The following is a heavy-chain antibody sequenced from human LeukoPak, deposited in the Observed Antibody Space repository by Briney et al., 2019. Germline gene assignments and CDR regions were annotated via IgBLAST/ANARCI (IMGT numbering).Heavy chain of an antibody. CDR1: GVSFSGYY. D-gene: IGHD2-2*01. Sequence: SETLSLTCAVYGVSFSGYYWNWIRQPPGKGLEWIGEINHSGSTNYNPSLKSRVTISVDTSKNQFSLKLSSVTAADTAVYYCARPLGYCSSNSCRQSWFDPWGQGTLVTVSS. CDR2: INHSGST. CDR3: ARPLGYCSSNSCRQSWFDP. J-gene: IGHJ5*02. V-gene: IGHV4-34*01.